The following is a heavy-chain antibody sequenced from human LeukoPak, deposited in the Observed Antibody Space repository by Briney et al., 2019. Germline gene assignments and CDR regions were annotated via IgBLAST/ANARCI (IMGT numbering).Heavy chain of an antibody. D-gene: IGHD6-13*01. CDR2: IRSNSRGI. CDR1: GFTFNSYT. V-gene: IGHV3-21*06. J-gene: IGHJ4*02. Sequence: GGSLRLSCAASGFTFNSYTMNWVRQAPGKGLESVSSIRSNSRGINYADSVKGRFTISRDNDKNTVFLEMNSLRAEDTAVYYCAKDPRFGIAAAGTHFDYWGQGTLVTVSS. CDR3: AKDPRFGIAAAGTHFDY.